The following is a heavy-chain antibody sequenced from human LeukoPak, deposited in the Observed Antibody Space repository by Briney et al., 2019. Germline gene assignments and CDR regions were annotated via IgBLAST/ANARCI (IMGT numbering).Heavy chain of an antibody. CDR1: GYTFTSYG. D-gene: IGHD3-22*01. CDR2: ISAYNGNT. J-gene: IGHJ4*02. CDR3: ARDLGWRDSSGSSDY. V-gene: IGHV1-18*01. Sequence: ASVKVSCKASGYTFTSYGISWVRQTPGQGLEWMGWISAYNGNTNYAQKLQGRVTMTTDTSTSTAYMELRSLRSDDTAVYYCARDLGWRDSSGSSDYWGQGTLVTVSS.